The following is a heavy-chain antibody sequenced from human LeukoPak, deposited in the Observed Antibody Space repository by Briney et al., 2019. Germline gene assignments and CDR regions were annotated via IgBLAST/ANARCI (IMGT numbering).Heavy chain of an antibody. CDR2: INPNSGGT. Sequence: ASVKVSCKASGYTFTGYYIHWGRQAPGQGLEWMGWINPNSGGTKYAQKFQGRVTMTRDTSISTGYMELSRLRSDDTAVYYCARVNYCTKGVCVNFDYWGQGTLVTVSS. V-gene: IGHV1-2*02. J-gene: IGHJ4*02. D-gene: IGHD2-8*01. CDR3: ARVNYCTKGVCVNFDY. CDR1: GYTFTGYY.